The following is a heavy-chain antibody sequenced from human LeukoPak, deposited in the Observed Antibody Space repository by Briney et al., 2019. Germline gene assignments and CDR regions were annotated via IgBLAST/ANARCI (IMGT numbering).Heavy chain of an antibody. J-gene: IGHJ6*03. CDR1: GGSIRSGIYY. CDR2: IYTRGTT. V-gene: IGHV4-61*09. CDR3: ARVYTVMGATTVDHYHYYMDV. D-gene: IGHD5-18*01. Sequence: SETLSLTCTVSGGSIRSGIYYWGWIRQPAGKGLEWIGHIYTRGTTNYNPSVKSRVTVSLDTSKNQISLKLSSVTAADTAIYYCARVYTVMGATTVDHYHYYMDVWGKGTTVTVSS.